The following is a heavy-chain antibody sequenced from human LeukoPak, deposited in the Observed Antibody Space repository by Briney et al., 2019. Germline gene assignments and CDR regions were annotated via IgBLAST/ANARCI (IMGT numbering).Heavy chain of an antibody. J-gene: IGHJ4*02. D-gene: IGHD3-22*01. CDR3: ARQVVVVPNFDY. Sequence: SETLSLTCTVSGRSISTTNFYWGWIRQPPGKGLEWIGSIYYSGSTYYNPSLKSRVTISVDTSKNQFSLKLSSVTAADTAVYYCARQVVVVPNFDYWGQGTLVTVSS. CDR1: GRSISTTNFY. CDR2: IYYSGST. V-gene: IGHV4-39*01.